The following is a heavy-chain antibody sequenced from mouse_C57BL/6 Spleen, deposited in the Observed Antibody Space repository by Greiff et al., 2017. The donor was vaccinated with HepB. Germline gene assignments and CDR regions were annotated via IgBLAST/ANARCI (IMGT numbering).Heavy chain of an antibody. CDR1: GYTITDYY. D-gene: IGHD1-1*01. CDR3: ASTPYYYGSYFDY. Sequence: EVQLQQSGPELVKPGASVKISCKASGYTITDYYMNWVKQSHGKSLEWIGDINPNNGGTSYNQKFKGKATLTVDKSSSTAYMELRSLTSEDSAVYYCASTPYYYGSYFDYWGQGTTLTVSS. J-gene: IGHJ2*01. CDR2: INPNNGGT. V-gene: IGHV1-26*01.